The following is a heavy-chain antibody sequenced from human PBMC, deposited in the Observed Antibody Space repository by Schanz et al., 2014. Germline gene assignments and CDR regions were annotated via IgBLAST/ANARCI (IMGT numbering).Heavy chain of an antibody. CDR3: ARRITGTHHNPYYHGMDV. CDR1: GFIFNDYY. CDR2: ISRDGTTS. V-gene: IGHV3-11*01. D-gene: IGHD1-20*01. Sequence: VQLVESGGGLVQPGGSLRLSCAASGFIFNDYYMNWIRQAPGKGLEWLSYISRDGTTSYYADSVKGRFTISRDNSKNALYLQMNSLRAEDTAVYYCARRITGTHHNPYYHGMDVWGQGTTVTVSS. J-gene: IGHJ6*02.